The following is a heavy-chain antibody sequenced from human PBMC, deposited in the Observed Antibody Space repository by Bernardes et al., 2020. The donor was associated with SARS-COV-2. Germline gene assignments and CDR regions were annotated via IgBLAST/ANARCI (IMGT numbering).Heavy chain of an antibody. CDR2: IYYSGST. V-gene: IGHV4-31*03. CDR3: ARTYYYDSSGYYYGEGYFDY. CDR1: GGSISSSGYY. D-gene: IGHD3-22*01. Sequence: SETLSLTCTVSGGSISSSGYYWNWIRQHPGKGLEWIGYIYYSGSTYYNPSLKSRVTISVDTSKNQFSLKLSSVTAADTAVYYCARTYYYDSSGYYYGEGYFDYWGQGTLVTVSS. J-gene: IGHJ4*02.